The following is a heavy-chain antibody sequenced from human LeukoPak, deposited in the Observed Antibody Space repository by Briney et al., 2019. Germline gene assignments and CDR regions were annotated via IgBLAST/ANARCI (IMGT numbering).Heavy chain of an antibody. D-gene: IGHD3-10*01. CDR1: GFTFSTYW. CDR2: IKSDGSST. CDR3: AREYGFGSGSYYP. J-gene: IGHJ5*02. V-gene: IGHV3-74*01. Sequence: EGSLRLSCAASGFTFSTYWMHWVRQAPGKGLVWVSRIKSDGSSTSYADSAKGRFIISRDNAKNTLYLQMNSLRAEDTAVYYCAREYGFGSGSYYPWGQGTLVIVSS.